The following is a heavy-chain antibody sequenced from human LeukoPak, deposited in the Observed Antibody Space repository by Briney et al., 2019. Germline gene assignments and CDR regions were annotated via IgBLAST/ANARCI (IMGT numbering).Heavy chain of an antibody. CDR1: GFTFSNHW. V-gene: IGHV3-74*01. CDR2: INNDGTDT. CDR3: AKAHSSGWPNEYFQH. D-gene: IGHD6-19*01. Sequence: GGSLRLSCAASGFTFSNHWMHWVRQAPGKGLVWVSRINNDGTDTVYADSVKGRFTISRDNSKNTLYLQMNSLRAEDTAVYFCAKAHSSGWPNEYFQHWGQGTLVTVCS. J-gene: IGHJ1*01.